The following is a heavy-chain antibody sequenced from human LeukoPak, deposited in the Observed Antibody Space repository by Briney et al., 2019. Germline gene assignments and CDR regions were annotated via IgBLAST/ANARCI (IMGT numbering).Heavy chain of an antibody. Sequence: SETLSLTCTVSGGSISSSSYYWGWIRQPPGKGLEWIGSIYYSGSTYYNPSLKSRFTISVDTSKNQFSLKLSSVTAADTAVYYCARAGRHRITDHHYWGQGTLVTVSS. CDR2: IYYSGST. V-gene: IGHV4-39*07. CDR3: ARAGRHRITDHHY. CDR1: GGSISSSSYY. J-gene: IGHJ4*02. D-gene: IGHD3-10*01.